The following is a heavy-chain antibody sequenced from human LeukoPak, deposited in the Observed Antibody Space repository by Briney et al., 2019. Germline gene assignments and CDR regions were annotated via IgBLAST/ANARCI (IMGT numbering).Heavy chain of an antibody. CDR2: INHSGST. CDR3: ARGIVGSYGGGVDP. D-gene: IGHD1-26*01. Sequence: SETLSLTCAVYGGSFSGYYWSWIRQPPGKGLEWIGEINHSGSTNYNPSLKSRVTISVDTSKNQFSLKLSSVTAADTAVYYCARGIVGSYGGGVDPWGQGTLVTVSS. CDR1: GGSFSGYY. V-gene: IGHV4-34*01. J-gene: IGHJ5*02.